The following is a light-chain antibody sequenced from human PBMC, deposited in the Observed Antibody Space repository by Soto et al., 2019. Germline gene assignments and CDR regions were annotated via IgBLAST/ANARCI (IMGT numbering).Light chain of an antibody. J-gene: IGKJ5*01. CDR3: QQRHMWPIT. CDR1: QDVSGSS. V-gene: IGKV3D-20*02. Sequence: IVLTQSPGTLSLSPGESATLPCRASQDVSGSSLAWVQQVPGRAPRPTSYGASSRATGVPERVSGSGTGTDFTLTSSSLEPEDSAVYDCQQRHMWPITFGQGTRLEIK. CDR2: GAS.